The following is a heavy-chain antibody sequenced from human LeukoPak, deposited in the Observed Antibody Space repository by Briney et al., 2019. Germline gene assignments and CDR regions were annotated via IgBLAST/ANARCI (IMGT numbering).Heavy chain of an antibody. J-gene: IGHJ4*02. D-gene: IGHD3-9*01. CDR3: AREAGYYDILTGYYSPPY. CDR1: GFTFSSYS. V-gene: IGHV3-48*04. CDR2: ISSSSSTI. Sequence: GGSLRLSCAASGFTFSSYSMNWVRQAPGKGLEWVSYISSSSSTIYYADSVKGRFTISRDNAKNSLYLQMNSLRAEDTAVYYCAREAGYYDILTGYYSPPYWGQGTLVTVSS.